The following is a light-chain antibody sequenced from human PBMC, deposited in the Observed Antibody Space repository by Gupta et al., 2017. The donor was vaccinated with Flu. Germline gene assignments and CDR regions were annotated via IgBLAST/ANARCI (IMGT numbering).Light chain of an antibody. J-gene: IGLJ2*01. CDR2: DVS. CDR1: SSDVGGFSY. V-gene: IGLV2-8*01. CDR3: TSYAPGNNLL. Sequence: QSALTQPPSASGSPGQSVTISCTGTSSDVGGFSYVSWYQQHPGKAPKLMISDVSKRPSGVPDRFSGSKSGNTASLTVSGLQAEDEADIYCTSYAPGNNLLFGGGTKLTVL.